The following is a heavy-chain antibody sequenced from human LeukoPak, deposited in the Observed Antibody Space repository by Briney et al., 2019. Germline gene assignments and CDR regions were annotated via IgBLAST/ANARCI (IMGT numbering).Heavy chain of an antibody. CDR1: GFSFSGYA. CDR3: ASYSSGWDAFDI. D-gene: IGHD6-19*01. CDR2: IYSGGST. Sequence: GGSLRLSFAASGFSFSGYAMSWIRQAPGKGLEWVSVIYSGGSTYYADSVKGRFTISRDNSKNTLYLQMNSLRAEDTAVYYCASYSSGWDAFDIWGQGTMVTVSS. V-gene: IGHV3-53*01. J-gene: IGHJ3*02.